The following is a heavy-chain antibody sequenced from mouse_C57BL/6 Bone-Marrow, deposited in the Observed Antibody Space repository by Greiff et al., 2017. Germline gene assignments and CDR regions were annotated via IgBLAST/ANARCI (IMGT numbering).Heavy chain of an antibody. CDR2: ISSGSSTI. D-gene: IGHD2-4*01. J-gene: IGHJ3*01. Sequence: EVMLVESGGGLVKPGGSLKLSCAASGFTFSDYGMHWVRQAPEKGLEWVAYISSGSSTIYYADTVKGRFTISRDNAKNTLFLQMTSLRSEDTAMYYCARFLYDYDPAWFAYWGQGTLVTVSA. CDR1: GFTFSDYG. V-gene: IGHV5-17*01. CDR3: ARFLYDYDPAWFAY.